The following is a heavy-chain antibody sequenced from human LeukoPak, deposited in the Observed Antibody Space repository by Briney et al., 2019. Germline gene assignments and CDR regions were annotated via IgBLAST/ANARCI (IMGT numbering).Heavy chain of an antibody. V-gene: IGHV1-18*01. Sequence: ASVKVSCKASGYTFTSNGVSWVRQAPGQGLEWMGWISAYNGNTNYAQKLQGRVTMTTDTSTSTAYMELRSLRSDDTAVYYCARTGLRFLEWLPRDYWGQGTLVTVSS. CDR2: ISAYNGNT. J-gene: IGHJ4*02. CDR1: GYTFTSNG. CDR3: ARTGLRFLEWLPRDY. D-gene: IGHD3-3*01.